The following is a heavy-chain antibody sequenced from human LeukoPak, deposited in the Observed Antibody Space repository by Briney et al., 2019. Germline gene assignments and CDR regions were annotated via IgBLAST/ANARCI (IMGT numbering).Heavy chain of an antibody. CDR2: IRYDGSNK. J-gene: IGHJ4*02. D-gene: IGHD6-13*01. V-gene: IGHV3-30*02. CDR1: GFTFSSYG. CDR3: AKDGIAAAGPPDY. Sequence: GGSLRLSCAASGFTFSSYGMHWVRQAPGKGLEWVAFIRYDGSNKYYADSVKGRFTISRDNSKNTLYLQMNSLRAEDTAVYYCAKDGIAAAGPPDYWGQGTLVTVSS.